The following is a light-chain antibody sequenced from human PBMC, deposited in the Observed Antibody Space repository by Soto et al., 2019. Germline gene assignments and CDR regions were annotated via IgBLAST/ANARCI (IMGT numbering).Light chain of an antibody. CDR3: QQYGSSPTWT. V-gene: IGKV3-20*01. CDR2: GAS. CDR1: QSVSSSY. Sequence: EIVMTQSPVILSVSPVERATLSCRASQSVSSSYLAWYQQKPGQAPRLLIFGASTRATGIPDRFSGSGSGTDFTLTISRLEPEDSAVYYCQQYGSSPTWTFGQGTKVDIK. J-gene: IGKJ1*01.